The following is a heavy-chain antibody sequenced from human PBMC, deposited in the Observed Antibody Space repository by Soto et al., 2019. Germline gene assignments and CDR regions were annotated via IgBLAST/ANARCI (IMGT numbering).Heavy chain of an antibody. CDR2: VSYDGRNK. V-gene: IGHV3-30*03. D-gene: IGHD6-19*01. CDR1: GFTFSSYG. Sequence: PGGSLRLSCAASGFTFSSYGMHWVRQAPVKGLEWVAVVSYDGRNKYYGDSVKGRFTISRDNSKNTLYLQMDSLRAEDTAVYYCARSAAVAGTWYFDYWGQGTLVTVSS. CDR3: ARSAAVAGTWYFDY. J-gene: IGHJ4*02.